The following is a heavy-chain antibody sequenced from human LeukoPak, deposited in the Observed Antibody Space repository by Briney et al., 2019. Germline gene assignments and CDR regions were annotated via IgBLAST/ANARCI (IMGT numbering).Heavy chain of an antibody. CDR1: GGSFSGYY. V-gene: IGHV4-34*01. CDR3: ARGAVVWFDP. Sequence: SETLSLTCAVYGGSFSGYYWSWIRQPPGKGLEWIGEINHCGSTNYNPSLKSRVTISVDTSKNQFSLKLSSVTAADTAVYYCARGAVVWFDPWGQGTLVTVSS. D-gene: IGHD2-15*01. CDR2: INHCGST. J-gene: IGHJ5*02.